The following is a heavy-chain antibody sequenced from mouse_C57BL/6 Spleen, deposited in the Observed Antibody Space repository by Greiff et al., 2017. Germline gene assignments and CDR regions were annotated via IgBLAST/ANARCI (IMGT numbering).Heavy chain of an antibody. CDR1: GYTFTSYW. CDR2: IHPNSGST. Sequence: QVQLKQPGAELVKPGASVKLSCKASGYTFTSYWMHWVKQRPGQGLEWIGMIHPNSGSTNYNEKFKSKATLTVDKSSSTAYMQLSSLTSEDSAVYYCARRTGTRDYYAMDYWGQGTSVTVSS. J-gene: IGHJ4*01. V-gene: IGHV1-64*01. CDR3: ARRTGTRDYYAMDY. D-gene: IGHD4-1*01.